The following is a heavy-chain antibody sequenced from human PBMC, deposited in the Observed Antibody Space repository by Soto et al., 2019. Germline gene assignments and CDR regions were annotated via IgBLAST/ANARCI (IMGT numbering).Heavy chain of an antibody. V-gene: IGHV3-23*01. CDR3: AKDASSSCWYYFDY. D-gene: IGHD2-2*01. CDR1: GFTFSSYA. Sequence: GGSLRLSCAASGFTFSSYAMSWVRQAPGKGLEWVSAISGSGGSTYYADSVKGRFTISRDNSKNTLYLEMNSLRAEDTAVYDCAKDASSSCWYYFDYWGQGTLVTVSS. CDR2: ISGSGGST. J-gene: IGHJ4*02.